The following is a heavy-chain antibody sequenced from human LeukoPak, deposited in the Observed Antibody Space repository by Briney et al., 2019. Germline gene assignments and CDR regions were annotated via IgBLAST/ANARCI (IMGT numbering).Heavy chain of an antibody. Sequence: SQTLSLTCAISGDSVSSNSAAWNWIRQSPSRGLEWLGRTYYRSKWYNDYAVSVKSRITINPDTSKNQFSLRLNSVTPEDTAVYYCARDRLPGDSSSWYQADWFDPWGQGTLVTVSS. D-gene: IGHD6-13*01. J-gene: IGHJ5*02. CDR3: ARDRLPGDSSSWYQADWFDP. CDR2: TYYRSKWYN. CDR1: GDSVSSNSAA. V-gene: IGHV6-1*01.